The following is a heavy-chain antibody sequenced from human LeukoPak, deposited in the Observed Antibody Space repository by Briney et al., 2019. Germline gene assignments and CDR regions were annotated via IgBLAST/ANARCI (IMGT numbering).Heavy chain of an antibody. CDR2: INPSGGST. J-gene: IGHJ4*02. D-gene: IGHD6-19*01. V-gene: IGHV1-46*01. CDR1: GYTFTSYY. Sequence: ASVKVSCKASGYTFTSYYMHWVRQAPGQGLEWMGIINPSGGSTSYAQKFQSRVTTTRDTSTSTVYMELSSLRSEDTAVYYCARLGEPQWLVPDYWGQGTLVTVSS. CDR3: ARLGEPQWLVPDY.